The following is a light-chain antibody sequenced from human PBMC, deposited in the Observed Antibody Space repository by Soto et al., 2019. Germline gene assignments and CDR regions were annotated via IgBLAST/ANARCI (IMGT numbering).Light chain of an antibody. CDR2: DVN. V-gene: IGLV2-14*03. J-gene: IGLJ2*01. Sequence: QSALTQPASVSGSPGQSITISCTGTSSDIGAYNFVSWYQQHPGKAPKLMLYDVNIRPSGVSNRFSGSKSGNTASLTISGLEAEEEADYYCASWRTSTTMIFGGGTKVTVL. CDR3: ASWRTSTTMI. CDR1: SSDIGAYNF.